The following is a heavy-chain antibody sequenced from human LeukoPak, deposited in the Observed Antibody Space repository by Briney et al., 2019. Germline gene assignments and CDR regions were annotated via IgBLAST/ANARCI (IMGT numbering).Heavy chain of an antibody. D-gene: IGHD3-10*01. CDR1: GGSISSYY. CDR2: IYYSGST. J-gene: IGHJ6*02. Sequence: SETLSLTCTVSGGSISSYYWSWIRQPPGKGLEWIGSIYYSGSTYYNPSLKSRVTISVDTSKNQFSLKLSSVTAADTAVYYCARDLPWDRFPGHYYGSGYGMDVWGQGTTVTVSS. V-gene: IGHV4-39*07. CDR3: ARDLPWDRFPGHYYGSGYGMDV.